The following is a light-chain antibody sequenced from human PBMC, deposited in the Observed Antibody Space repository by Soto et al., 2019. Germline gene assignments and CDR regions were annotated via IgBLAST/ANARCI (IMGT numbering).Light chain of an antibody. Sequence: EIVLTQSPGTLSLSPGERATLSCRASQSVSNSYLAWYQQKPGQAPRLLIYGASSRATGIPDRFSGSGSGTDFTLTISRLEPEDFAVYYCQQYGRSPGTFGQGTKVEIK. CDR2: GAS. CDR1: QSVSNSY. J-gene: IGKJ1*01. V-gene: IGKV3-20*01. CDR3: QQYGRSPGT.